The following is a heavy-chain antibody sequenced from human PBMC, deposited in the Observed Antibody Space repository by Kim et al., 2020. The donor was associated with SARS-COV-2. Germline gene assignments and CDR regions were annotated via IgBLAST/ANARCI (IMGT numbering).Heavy chain of an antibody. CDR1: KFTFSDYY. D-gene: IGHD6-6*01. CDR2: ISSSSGYT. J-gene: IGHJ4*02. Sequence: GGSLRLSCAASKFTFSDYYMSWIRQAPGKGLEWVSYISSSSGYTNYADSVKGRFTISRDNAKNSLDLQMNSLRTEDTAVYYCATYSSSSSSHYWGQGTL. CDR3: ATYSSSSSSHY. V-gene: IGHV3-11*03.